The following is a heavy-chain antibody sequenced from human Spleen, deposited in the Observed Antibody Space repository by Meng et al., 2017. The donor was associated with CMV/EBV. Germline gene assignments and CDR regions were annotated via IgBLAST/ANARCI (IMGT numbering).Heavy chain of an antibody. CDR3: AKDRPPRIAPHYGMDV. CDR2: ISQDGTNK. V-gene: IGHV3-30*18. CDR1: GFTFSKYD. D-gene: IGHD6-6*01. J-gene: IGHJ6*02. Sequence: GESLKISCAVAGFTFSKYDMHWVRQAPGKGLEWVAVISQDGTNKFEADSVKGRFTISRDNSKNTLYLQMNSLRAEDRAVYYCAKDRPPRIAPHYGMDVWGQGTTVTVSS.